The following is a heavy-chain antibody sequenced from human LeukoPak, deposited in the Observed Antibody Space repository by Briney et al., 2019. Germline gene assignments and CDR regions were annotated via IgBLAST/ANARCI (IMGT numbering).Heavy chain of an antibody. V-gene: IGHV1-2*02. CDR2: INPNSGGT. D-gene: IGHD6-19*01. Sequence: ASVKVSCKASGYTFTGYYVHWVRQAPGQGLEWKGWINPNSGGTNYAQKFQGRVTMTRDTSISTAYMELSRLRSDDTAVYYCARDSSGWRGRWFDPWGQGTLVTVSS. J-gene: IGHJ5*02. CDR3: ARDSSGWRGRWFDP. CDR1: GYTFTGYY.